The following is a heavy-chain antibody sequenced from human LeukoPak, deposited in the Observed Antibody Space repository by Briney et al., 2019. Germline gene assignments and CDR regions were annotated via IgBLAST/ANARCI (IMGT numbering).Heavy chain of an antibody. CDR1: GFTFNGYG. J-gene: IGHJ4*02. V-gene: IGHV3-30*18. CDR2: ISYDGSAK. Sequence: GVSLRLSCAASGFTFNGYGMHWVRQAPGKGLEWVAFISYDGSAKYYADSVKGRFTVSRDNSNDTLFLQMNSLRAEDTALYSCAKDFSEGGSYAYWGQGTLVTVSS. CDR3: AKDFSEGGSYAY. D-gene: IGHD1-26*01.